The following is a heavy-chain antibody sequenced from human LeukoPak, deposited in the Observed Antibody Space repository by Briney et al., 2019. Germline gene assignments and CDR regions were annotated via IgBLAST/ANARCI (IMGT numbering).Heavy chain of an antibody. D-gene: IGHD4-17*01. V-gene: IGHV3-7*01. CDR1: GFTFSSYW. Sequence: PGGSLRLSCAASGFTFSSYWMSWVRQAPGKGLEWVANIKQDGSEKYYVDSVKGRFTISRDNSKNTLYLQMNSLRAEDTAVYYCARDYGDYVGYYMDVWGKGTTVTISS. J-gene: IGHJ6*03. CDR3: ARDYGDYVGYYMDV. CDR2: IKQDGSEK.